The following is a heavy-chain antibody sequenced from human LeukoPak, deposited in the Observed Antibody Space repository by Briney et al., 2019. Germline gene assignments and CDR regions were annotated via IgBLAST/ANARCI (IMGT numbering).Heavy chain of an antibody. CDR1: GGSISSYY. J-gene: IGHJ4*02. D-gene: IGHD3-22*01. V-gene: IGHV4-4*07. CDR2: IYTSGST. CDR3: ARESGYYDSSGLDY. Sequence: SETLSLTCTVSGGSISSYYWSWIRQPAGKGLEWIGRIYTSGSTNYSPSLKSRVTMSVDTSKNQFSLKLSSVTAADTAVYYCARESGYYDSSGLDYWGQGTLVTVSS.